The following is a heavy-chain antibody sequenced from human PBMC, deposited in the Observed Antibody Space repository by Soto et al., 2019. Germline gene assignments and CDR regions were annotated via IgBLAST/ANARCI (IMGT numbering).Heavy chain of an antibody. CDR2: IIPIFGTA. CDR1: GGTFSSYA. Sequence: GASVKVSCKASGGTFSSYAISWVRQAPGQGLEWMGGIIPIFGTANYAQKFQGRVTITADESTSTAYMELSSLRSEDTAVYYCASKSPLPAQLLFLSMDVWGRGTTVTVS. V-gene: IGHV1-69*13. J-gene: IGHJ6*02. CDR3: ASKSPLPAQLLFLSMDV. D-gene: IGHD2-2*01.